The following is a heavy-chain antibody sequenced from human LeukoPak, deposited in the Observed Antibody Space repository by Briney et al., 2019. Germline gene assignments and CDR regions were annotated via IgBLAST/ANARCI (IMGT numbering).Heavy chain of an antibody. CDR1: GYTLTELS. Sequence: ASVTVSCTVSGYTLTELSMHWVRQAPGKGLEWMGGFDPEDGETIYAQKFQGRVTMTEDTSTDTAYMELSSLRSEDTAVYYCARGYYYDSSGYSDYWGQGTLVTVSS. CDR2: FDPEDGET. V-gene: IGHV1-24*01. CDR3: ARGYYYDSSGYSDY. J-gene: IGHJ4*02. D-gene: IGHD3-22*01.